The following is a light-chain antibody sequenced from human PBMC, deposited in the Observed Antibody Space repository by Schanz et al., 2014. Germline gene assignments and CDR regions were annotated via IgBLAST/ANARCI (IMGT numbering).Light chain of an antibody. CDR3: QKRSKWPPSLT. CDR1: QSVSSSY. J-gene: IGKJ4*01. Sequence: EIVLTQSPGTLSLSPGERATLSCRASQSVSSSYLAWYQAKPGQAPRLLIYGAFNRATGIPDRFSGSGFGTEFTLTISSLEPEDFAVYYCQKRSKWPPSLTFGGGTKVEIK. V-gene: IGKV3D-20*02. CDR2: GAF.